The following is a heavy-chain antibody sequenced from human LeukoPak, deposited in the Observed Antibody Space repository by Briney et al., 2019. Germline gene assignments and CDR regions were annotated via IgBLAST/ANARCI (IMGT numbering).Heavy chain of an antibody. D-gene: IGHD2-8*01. CDR1: GGSISSSSYY. CDR2: IYSGGNT. J-gene: IGHJ3*02. V-gene: IGHV4-39*01. Sequence: PSETLSLTCTVSGGSISSSSYYWGWIRQPPGKGLEWIGSIYSGGNTYYNPSLKSRVTISVDTSKNQFSLKLSSVTATDTAVYYCARHRTSHMLFGIWGQGTMVTVSS. CDR3: ARHRTSHMLFGI.